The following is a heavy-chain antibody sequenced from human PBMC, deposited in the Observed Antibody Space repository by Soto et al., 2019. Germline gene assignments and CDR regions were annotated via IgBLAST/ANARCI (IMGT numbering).Heavy chain of an antibody. CDR2: ISSGSKTI. CDR1: GFTFSGYS. CDR3: LIVVILAVRCFDY. D-gene: IGHD3-10*01. V-gene: IGHV3-48*02. Sequence: PGGSLRLSCAASGFTFSGYSVNWVRQAPGKGLEWISYISSGSKTIYYADSVKGRFIVSRDNAKNSQYLQMSSLRDEDTAVYYCLIVVILAVRCFDYPGQGTLVTVFS. J-gene: IGHJ4*02.